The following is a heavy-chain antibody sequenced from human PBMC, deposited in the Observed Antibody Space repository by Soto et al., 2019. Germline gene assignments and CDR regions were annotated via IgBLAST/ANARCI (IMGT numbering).Heavy chain of an antibody. CDR2: IWYDGSNK. Sequence: GGSLRLSCAASGFTFSSYGMHWVRQAPGKGLEWVAVIWYDGSNKYYADSVKGRFTISRDNSKNTLYLQMNSLRAEDTAVYYCARDMEYCSGGSCYGMDVWGQGTTVTVSS. CDR3: ARDMEYCSGGSCYGMDV. CDR1: GFTFSSYG. D-gene: IGHD2-15*01. J-gene: IGHJ6*02. V-gene: IGHV3-33*01.